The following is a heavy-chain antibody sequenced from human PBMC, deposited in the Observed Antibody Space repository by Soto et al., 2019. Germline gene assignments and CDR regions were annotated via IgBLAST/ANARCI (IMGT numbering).Heavy chain of an antibody. J-gene: IGHJ5*01. Sequence: QVQLEESGGGVVQPGRSLRLSCVASGFTFSLFVMHWVRQAPGKGLEWVAVIAYDGSDKYYADSVKGRFTVSRDNSKNTVYLQMSSLTAEDTAVYYCAGPQTVAGNDSWGQGALVTVSS. V-gene: IGHV3-30-3*01. D-gene: IGHD6-19*01. CDR2: IAYDGSDK. CDR3: AGPQTVAGNDS. CDR1: GFTFSLFV.